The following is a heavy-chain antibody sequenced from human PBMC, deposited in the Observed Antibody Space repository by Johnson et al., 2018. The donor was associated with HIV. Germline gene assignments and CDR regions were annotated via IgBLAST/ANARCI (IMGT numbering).Heavy chain of an antibody. J-gene: IGHJ3*02. V-gene: IGHV3-20*04. CDR3: VRGGSDAFDI. D-gene: IGHD3-10*01. Sequence: VQLVESGGGLVQRGGSLRLSCAASEFTFDDYGISWVRQTPGEGLEWVSDINWNVGSTAFADSVKGRFTISRDNAKNSLYLQMNSLSPGDTAVYYCVRGGSDAFDIWGQGTMVTVSS. CDR2: INWNVGST. CDR1: EFTFDDYG.